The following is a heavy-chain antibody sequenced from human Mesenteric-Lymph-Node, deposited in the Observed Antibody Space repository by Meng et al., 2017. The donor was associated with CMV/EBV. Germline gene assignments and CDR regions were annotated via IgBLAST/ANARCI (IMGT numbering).Heavy chain of an antibody. J-gene: IGHJ4*02. CDR1: GFTFTSYA. CDR3: ARDPHFGALDS. CDR2: IRYDGRNK. D-gene: IGHD3-10*01. Sequence: GESLKISCAASGFTFTSYAMHWVRQAPGKGLEWVAFIRYDGRNKFYTDSVKGRFTISRDNSKSTLYLQMNSLRAEDTAVYYCARDPHFGALDSWGQGTLVTVSS. V-gene: IGHV3-30*02.